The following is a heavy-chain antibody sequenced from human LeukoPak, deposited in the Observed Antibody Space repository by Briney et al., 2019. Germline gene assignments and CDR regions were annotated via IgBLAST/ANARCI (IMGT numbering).Heavy chain of an antibody. J-gene: IGHJ5*02. CDR2: IYYSGCT. CDR1: GGSISSHY. Sequence: SETLSLTCTVSGGSISSHYWSWIRQPPGKGLEWIGYIYYSGCTNYNPSLKSRVTISVDTSKNQFSLKLSSVTAADTAVYYCAREGERCSSTSCYSWFDPWGQGTLVTVSS. D-gene: IGHD2-2*02. V-gene: IGHV4-59*11. CDR3: AREGERCSSTSCYSWFDP.